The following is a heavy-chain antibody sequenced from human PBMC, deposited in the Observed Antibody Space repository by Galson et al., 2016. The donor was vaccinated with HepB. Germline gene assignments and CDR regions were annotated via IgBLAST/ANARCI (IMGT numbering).Heavy chain of an antibody. Sequence: SLRLSCAASGFSFSAYWMSWVRQSPGKGLAWVANIKQDGSEKYYVDSVKGRFTISRDNARNSLYLQANGLRADDTAVYYCARDRLPSVTRHWTGTTYSYYGMDVWGQGTTVTVSS. V-gene: IGHV3-7*03. D-gene: IGHD1-14*01. CDR3: ARDRLPSVTRHWTGTTYSYYGMDV. J-gene: IGHJ6*02. CDR1: GFSFSAYW. CDR2: IKQDGSEK.